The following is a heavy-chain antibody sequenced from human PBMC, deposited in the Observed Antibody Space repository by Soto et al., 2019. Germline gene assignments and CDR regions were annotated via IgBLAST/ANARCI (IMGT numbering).Heavy chain of an antibody. D-gene: IGHD2-15*01. CDR1: GYSFTSYW. J-gene: IGHJ6*03. V-gene: IGHV5-51*01. CDR3: ARLKGYCSGGSCYQYYYYYYMDV. Sequence: GESLKISCKGSGYSFTSYWIGWVRQMPGKGLEWMGIIYPGDSDTRYSPSFQGQVTISADKSISTAYLQWSSLKASDTAMYYCARLKGYCSGGSCYQYYYYYYMDVWGKGTTVTVSS. CDR2: IYPGDSDT.